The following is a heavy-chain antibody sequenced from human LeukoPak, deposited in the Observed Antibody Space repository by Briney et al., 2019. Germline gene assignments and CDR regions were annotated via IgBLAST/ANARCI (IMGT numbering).Heavy chain of an antibody. J-gene: IGHJ3*01. CDR1: GFTFSSYA. CDR3: AKGKVNHDGAFDL. CDR2: ISASGGRT. D-gene: IGHD1-14*01. Sequence: GGSLRLSCAASGFTFSSYAMSWVRQAPGKGPEWVSGISASGGRTYYADSVKGRSKNTVYLQMNSLRAKDTAVYYCAKGKVNHDGAFDLWGQGTMVTVSS. V-gene: IGHV3-23*01.